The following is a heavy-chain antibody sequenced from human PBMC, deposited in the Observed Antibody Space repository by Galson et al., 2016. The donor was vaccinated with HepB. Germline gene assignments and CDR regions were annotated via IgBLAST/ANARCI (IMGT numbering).Heavy chain of an antibody. J-gene: IGHJ5*02. CDR1: GGSISDDIW. Sequence: SETLSLTCAVSGGSISDDIWWTWVRQPPGKGLEWIGEINHSGRSKNSPSLKSRVTMSLDTSKNQISLKRSSVTAADTAVYYCARGHLGGHDFWSGMNGVWFDPWGQGTLVSVSS. D-gene: IGHD3-3*01. CDR3: ARGHLGGHDFWSGMNGVWFDP. V-gene: IGHV4-4*02. CDR2: INHSGRS.